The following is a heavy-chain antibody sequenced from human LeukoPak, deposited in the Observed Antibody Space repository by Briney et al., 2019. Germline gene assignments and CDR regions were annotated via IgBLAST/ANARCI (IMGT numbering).Heavy chain of an antibody. Sequence: GGSLRLSCAASGFTFSSYGMHWVRQAPGKGLEWVAVISYDGSNKYYADSVKGRFTISRDNSKNTLYLQMNSLRAEDTAVYYCEKSITILSVQFAYGGEGTLVTASS. CDR3: EKSITILSVQFAY. J-gene: IGHJ4*02. D-gene: IGHD3-9*01. CDR1: GFTFSSYG. CDR2: ISYDGSNK. V-gene: IGHV3-30*18.